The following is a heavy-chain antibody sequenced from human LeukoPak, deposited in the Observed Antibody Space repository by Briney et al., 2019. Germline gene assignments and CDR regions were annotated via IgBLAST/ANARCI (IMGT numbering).Heavy chain of an antibody. D-gene: IGHD3-10*01. J-gene: IGHJ4*02. V-gene: IGHV3-23*03. CDR2: IYSGGST. CDR1: GFTFSSYG. CDR3: AKDPYGSGMYIY. Sequence: GGSLRLSCAASGFTFSSYGMSWVRQAPGKGLEWVSVIYSGGSTYYADSVKGRFTISRDNSKNTLYLQMNSLRAEDTAVYYCAKDPYGSGMYIYWGQGTLVTVSS.